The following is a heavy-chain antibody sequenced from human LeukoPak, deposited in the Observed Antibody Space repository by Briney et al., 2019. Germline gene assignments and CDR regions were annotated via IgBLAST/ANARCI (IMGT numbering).Heavy chain of an antibody. CDR1: GFTFSSYA. V-gene: IGHV3-23*01. Sequence: GGSLRLSCAASGFTFSSYAMSWVRQAPGKGLEWVSAISGSGGSTYYADSVKGRFTISRDNSKNTLYLQMNSLRAEDTAVYYCAKDSYDFWSGYYTRNYYYYGMDVWGQGTTVTVSS. J-gene: IGHJ6*02. CDR3: AKDSYDFWSGYYTRNYYYYGMDV. D-gene: IGHD3-3*01. CDR2: ISGSGGST.